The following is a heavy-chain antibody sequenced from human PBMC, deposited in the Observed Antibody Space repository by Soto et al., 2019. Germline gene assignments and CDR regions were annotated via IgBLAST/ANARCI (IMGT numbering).Heavy chain of an antibody. CDR3: GRDLRAAGRPGIDV. D-gene: IGHD6-13*01. J-gene: IGHJ6*02. CDR1: GGSFSSYA. CDR2: IIPIVGTG. V-gene: IGHV1-69*01. Sequence: QVQLVQSGAEVKKPGSSVKVSCQASGGSFSSYAISWVRQAPGQGLEWMGGIIPIVGTGNYAQNFQGRVTITADESTITADIELSRLRSEDTAMYYCGRDLRAAGRPGIDVGGPGTRGSVSS.